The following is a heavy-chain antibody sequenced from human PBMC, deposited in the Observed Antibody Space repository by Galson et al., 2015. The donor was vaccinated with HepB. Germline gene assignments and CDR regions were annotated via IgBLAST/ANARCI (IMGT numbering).Heavy chain of an antibody. Sequence: SVKVSCKASGYTFTSYYMHWVRQAPGQGLEWMGIINPSGGSTSYAQKFQGRVTMTRDTSTSTVYMELSSLRSEDTAVYYCARDRFYDILTGYGGGSDPWGQGTLVTVSS. D-gene: IGHD3-9*01. CDR2: INPSGGST. V-gene: IGHV1-46*01. CDR1: GYTFTSYY. CDR3: ARDRFYDILTGYGGGSDP. J-gene: IGHJ5*02.